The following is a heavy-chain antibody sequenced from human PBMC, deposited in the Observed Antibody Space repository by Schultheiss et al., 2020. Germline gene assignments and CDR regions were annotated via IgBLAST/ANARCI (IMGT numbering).Heavy chain of an antibody. J-gene: IGHJ6*03. CDR3: TTDPSPDYDFWSGYYTGNYYYYMDV. V-gene: IGHV3-30*04. CDR1: GFTFGDYP. D-gene: IGHD3-3*01. Sequence: GGSLRLSCTASGFTFGDYPMTWVRQAPGKGLEWVAVISYDGSNKYYADSVKGRFTISRDNSKNTLYLQMNSLKTEDTAVYYCTTDPSPDYDFWSGYYTGNYYYYMDVWGKGTTVTVSS. CDR2: ISYDGSNK.